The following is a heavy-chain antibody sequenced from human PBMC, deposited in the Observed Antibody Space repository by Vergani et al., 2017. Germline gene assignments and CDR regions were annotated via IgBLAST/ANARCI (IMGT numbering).Heavy chain of an antibody. CDR2: ISSSSSYI. J-gene: IGHJ2*01. Sequence: EVQLVESGGGLVKPGGSLRLSCAASGFTFSSYSMNWVRQAPGQGLEWVSSISSSSSYIYYADSVKGRFTISRDNAKNSLYLQMNSLRAEDTAVYYCARSQRRAKAARPPWYFDLWGRGTLVTVSS. V-gene: IGHV3-21*01. D-gene: IGHD6-6*01. CDR1: GFTFSSYS. CDR3: ARSQRRAKAARPPWYFDL.